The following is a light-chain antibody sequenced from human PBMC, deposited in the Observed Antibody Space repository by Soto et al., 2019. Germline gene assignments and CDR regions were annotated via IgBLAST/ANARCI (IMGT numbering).Light chain of an antibody. Sequence: HSVLTQPASVSGSLGQSITISCTGTSSDIGGYKYVSWYQQHPGKAPKLIIFEVSNRPSGVSDRFSGSNSGNTASLTISGLQAEDEADYYCTSYSRYRVLVFGGGTKVTV. CDR3: TSYSRYRVLV. V-gene: IGLV2-14*01. CDR2: EVS. J-gene: IGLJ3*02. CDR1: SSDIGGYKY.